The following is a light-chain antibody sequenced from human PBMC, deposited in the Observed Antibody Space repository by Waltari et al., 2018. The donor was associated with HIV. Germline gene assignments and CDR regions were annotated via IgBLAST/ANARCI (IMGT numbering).Light chain of an antibody. J-gene: IGLJ2*01. V-gene: IGLV2-18*02. CDR3: SSYTSSSPVI. CDR1: INDVGSYNR. CDR2: EVI. Sequence: QSALTQPPSVSGSPGQSVTISCTATINDVGSYNRVSWYQQPPGTAPKLMIYEVINRPSGVPDRFSGSKSGNTASLTISGLQAEDEADYYCSSYTSSSPVIFGGGTKLTVL.